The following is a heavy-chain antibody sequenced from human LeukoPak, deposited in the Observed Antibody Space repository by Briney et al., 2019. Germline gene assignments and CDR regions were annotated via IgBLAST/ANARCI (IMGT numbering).Heavy chain of an antibody. Sequence: SVKVSCKASGGTFSSYAISWVRQAPGQGLECMGGIIPIFGTANYAQKFQGRVTITTDESTSTAYMELSSLRSEDTAVYYCASDIAVAGTGNDYWGQGTLVTVSS. J-gene: IGHJ4*02. CDR2: IIPIFGTA. V-gene: IGHV1-69*05. CDR3: ASDIAVAGTGNDY. CDR1: GGTFSSYA. D-gene: IGHD6-19*01.